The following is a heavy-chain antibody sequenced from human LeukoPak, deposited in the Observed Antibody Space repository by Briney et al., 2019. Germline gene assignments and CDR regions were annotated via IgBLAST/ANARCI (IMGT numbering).Heavy chain of an antibody. V-gene: IGHV4-34*01. CDR3: ATGYRLRYFDWLSYDY. Sequence: SETLSLTCAVYGGSFSGYYWSWIRQPPGKGLEWIGEINHSGSTNYNPSLKSRVTISVDTSKNQSSLKLSSVTAADTAVYYCATGYRLRYFDWLSYDYWGQGTLVTVSS. CDR1: GGSFSGYY. J-gene: IGHJ4*02. D-gene: IGHD3-9*01. CDR2: INHSGST.